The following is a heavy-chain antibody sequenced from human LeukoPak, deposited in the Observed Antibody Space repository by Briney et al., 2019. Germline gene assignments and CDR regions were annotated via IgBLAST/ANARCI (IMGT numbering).Heavy chain of an antibody. J-gene: IGHJ3*02. D-gene: IGHD6-19*01. CDR3: ARLAVSDSYDAFDI. V-gene: IGHV1-3*01. CDR2: INAGSGNT. Sequence: GASVKVSCKASGYSFISYAIHWVRQAPGQSLEWMGWINAGSGNTKYSQKLQDRLTINRDTSASTAYMELSSLRSEDTATYYCARLAVSDSYDAFDIWGQGTLVTVSS. CDR1: GYSFISYA.